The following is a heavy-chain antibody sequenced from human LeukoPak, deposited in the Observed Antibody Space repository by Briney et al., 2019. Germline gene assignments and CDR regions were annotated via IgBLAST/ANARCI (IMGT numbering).Heavy chain of an antibody. CDR1: GFTFSSYG. Sequence: GRSLRLSCAASGFTFSSYGMHWVRQAPGKGLEWVAVISYDGSSKYYADSVKGRFTISRDNSKNTLYLQMNSLRAEDTAVYYCATPDGVDTAMVTGFDYWGQGTLVTVSS. CDR3: ATPDGVDTAMVTGFDY. CDR2: ISYDGSSK. J-gene: IGHJ4*02. V-gene: IGHV3-30*03. D-gene: IGHD5-18*01.